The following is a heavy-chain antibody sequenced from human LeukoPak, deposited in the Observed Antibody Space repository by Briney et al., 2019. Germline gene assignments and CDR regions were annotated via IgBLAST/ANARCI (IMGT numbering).Heavy chain of an antibody. Sequence: GGSLRLSCAASGFTFSSYGMHWVRQAPGKGLEWVAVIWYDESNKYYADSVKGRFTISRDNSKNTLYLQMNSLRAEDTAVYYCARDRGSGRRLDYWGQGTLVTVSS. V-gene: IGHV3-33*01. CDR3: ARDRGSGRRLDY. CDR2: IWYDESNK. J-gene: IGHJ4*02. D-gene: IGHD1-26*01. CDR1: GFTFSSYG.